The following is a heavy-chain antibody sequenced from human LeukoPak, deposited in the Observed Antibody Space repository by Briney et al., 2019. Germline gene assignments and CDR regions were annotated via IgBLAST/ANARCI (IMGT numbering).Heavy chain of an antibody. Sequence: SETLSLACAVYGGSFSGYYWSWIRQPPGKGLEWIGETNHSGSTNYNPSLKSRVTISVDTSKNQFSLKLSSVTAADTAVYYCARQSRIMVRGVIISYYYYYYMDVWGKGTTVTVSS. D-gene: IGHD3-10*01. CDR1: GGSFSGYY. J-gene: IGHJ6*03. V-gene: IGHV4-34*01. CDR2: TNHSGST. CDR3: ARQSRIMVRGVIISYYYYYYMDV.